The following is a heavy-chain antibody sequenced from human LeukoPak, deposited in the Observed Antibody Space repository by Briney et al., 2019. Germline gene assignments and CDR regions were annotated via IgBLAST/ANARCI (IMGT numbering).Heavy chain of an antibody. CDR3: AKVYGDYRVDY. D-gene: IGHD4-17*01. Sequence: GGSLRLSCAASGFRFNVYWMSWVRQAPGKGLEWVSAISGSGGSTYYADSVKGRFTISRDNSKNTLYLQMNSLRAEDTAVYYCAKVYGDYRVDYWGQGTLVTVSS. CDR2: ISGSGGST. CDR1: GFRFNVYW. J-gene: IGHJ4*02. V-gene: IGHV3-23*01.